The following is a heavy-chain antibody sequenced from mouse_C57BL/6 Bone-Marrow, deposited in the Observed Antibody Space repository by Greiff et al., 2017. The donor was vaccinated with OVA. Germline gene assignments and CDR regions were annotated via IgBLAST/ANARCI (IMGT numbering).Heavy chain of an antibody. Sequence: QVQLQQSGAELARPGASVKLSCKASGYTFTSYGISWVKQRTGQGLEWIGEIYPRSGNTYYNEKFKGKATLTADKSSSTAYMELRSLTSEDSAVYFCARIDYDGAWFAYWGQGTLVTVSA. CDR2: IYPRSGNT. CDR1: GYTFTSYG. J-gene: IGHJ3*01. D-gene: IGHD2-4*01. CDR3: ARIDYDGAWFAY. V-gene: IGHV1-81*01.